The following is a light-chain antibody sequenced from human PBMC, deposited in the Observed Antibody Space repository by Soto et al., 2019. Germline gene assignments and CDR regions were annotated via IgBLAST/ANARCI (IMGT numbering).Light chain of an antibody. J-gene: IGKJ1*01. CDR2: GAS. CDR3: QQYNNWPPMWT. CDR1: QSVSSN. Sequence: EIVMTQSPSTLSVSPGERTTLSCRASQSVSSNLAWYQQKPGQAPRLLIYGASTRATGIPARFSGSGSGTEFTLTISSLQSEDFAVYYCQQYNNWPPMWTFGQGTKVDTK. V-gene: IGKV3-15*01.